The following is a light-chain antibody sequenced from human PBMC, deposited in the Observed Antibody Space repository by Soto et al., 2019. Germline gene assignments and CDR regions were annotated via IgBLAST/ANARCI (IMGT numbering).Light chain of an antibody. CDR2: DAS. CDR3: QQRHMWPIT. CDR1: QNIRSR. J-gene: IGKJ5*01. V-gene: IGKV1-5*01. Sequence: DFEITQSPSTLYAYVGDRVTLTCRASQNIRSRLAWFQQKPGKAPKLLIYDASSLESGVPQRFSGSGSRTDCTLPISRLEPEDAEVDYCQQRHMWPITFGQGTRLEIK.